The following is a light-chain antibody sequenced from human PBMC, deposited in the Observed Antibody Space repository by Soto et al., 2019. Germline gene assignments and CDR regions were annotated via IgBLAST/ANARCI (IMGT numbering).Light chain of an antibody. CDR3: HQYGTSPQT. J-gene: IGKJ1*01. CDR1: QSVTNTH. V-gene: IGKV3-20*01. CDR2: DAS. Sequence: EIVLTQSPGTLSLSPWESATLSCRASQSVTNTHLAWYQQRPGQAPRPLIYDASRRDTGIPDRFSGSGSGADFTLTISGLEPADFEVYFCHQYGTSPQTFGQGTKVDIK.